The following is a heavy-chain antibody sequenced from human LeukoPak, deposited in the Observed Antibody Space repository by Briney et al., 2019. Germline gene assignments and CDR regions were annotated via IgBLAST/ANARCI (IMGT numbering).Heavy chain of an antibody. CDR2: IYYSGST. Sequence: PSGTLSLTCAVYGGSFSGYYWSWIRQHPGKGLEWIGYIYYSGSTYYNPSLKSRVTISVDTSKNQFSLKLSSVTAADTAVYYCARTYGDITMVRGVIKAFDIWGQGTMVTVSS. CDR3: ARTYGDITMVRGVIKAFDI. V-gene: IGHV4-31*11. J-gene: IGHJ3*02. CDR1: GGSFSGYY. D-gene: IGHD3-10*01.